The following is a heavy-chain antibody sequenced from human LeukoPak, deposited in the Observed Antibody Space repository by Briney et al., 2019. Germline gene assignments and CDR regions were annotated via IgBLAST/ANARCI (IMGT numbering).Heavy chain of an antibody. CDR3: ARERRIAAAGTVVTRFDP. V-gene: IGHV4-34*01. CDR2: INHSGST. CDR1: GGSFSGYY. Sequence: SSETLSLTCAVYGGSFSGYYWSWIRQPPGKGLEWIGEINHSGSTNYNPSLKSRVTISVDTSKNQFSLKLSSVTAADTAVYYCARERRIAAAGTVVTRFDPWGQGTLVTVSS. D-gene: IGHD6-13*01. J-gene: IGHJ5*02.